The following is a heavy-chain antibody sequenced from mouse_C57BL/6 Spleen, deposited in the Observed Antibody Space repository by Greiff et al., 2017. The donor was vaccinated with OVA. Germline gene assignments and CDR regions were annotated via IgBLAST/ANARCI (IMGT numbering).Heavy chain of an antibody. J-gene: IGHJ1*03. Sequence: VQLQQPGTELVKPGASVKLSCKASGYTFTSYWMHWVKQRPGQGLEWIGNINPSNGGTNYNEKFKSKATLTVDKSSSTAYMQLSSLTSEDSSVYYCARFYYGNLGYFDVWGTGTTVTVSS. CDR3: ARFYYGNLGYFDV. CDR1: GYTFTSYW. D-gene: IGHD2-1*01. V-gene: IGHV1-53*01. CDR2: INPSNGGT.